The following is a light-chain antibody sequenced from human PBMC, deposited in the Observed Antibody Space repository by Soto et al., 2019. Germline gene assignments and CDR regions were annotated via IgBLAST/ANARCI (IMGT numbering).Light chain of an antibody. V-gene: IGKV1-5*01. CDR2: DAS. J-gene: IGKJ3*01. Sequence: DIQMAQSPSTLSASVGDRVTITCRASQNIDSRLAWYQQKPGKAPKLLVYDASTLERGVTSTFSGSGSGTDFTLTISSLQPEDFATYYCQQYNSFSLFTFGPGTKXETK. CDR3: QQYNSFSLFT. CDR1: QNIDSR.